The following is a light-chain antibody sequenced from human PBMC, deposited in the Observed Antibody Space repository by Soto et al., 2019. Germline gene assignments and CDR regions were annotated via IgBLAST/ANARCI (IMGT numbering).Light chain of an antibody. CDR1: QSINKW. CDR3: QQYNIGYT. J-gene: IGKJ2*01. Sequence: IQMTQSPSTLSASVGDRVTITCRASQSINKWVAWFQQKSGRAPKLLIYDAATLQSGVPSRFSGTGSGKDFSLTISSLQPEDFATYYCQQYNIGYTFGQGTKVDIK. CDR2: DAA. V-gene: IGKV1-5*01.